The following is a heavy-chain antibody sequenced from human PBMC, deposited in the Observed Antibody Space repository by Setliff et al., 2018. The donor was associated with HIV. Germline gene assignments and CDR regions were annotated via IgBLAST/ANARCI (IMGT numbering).Heavy chain of an antibody. V-gene: IGHV3-23*01. CDR1: GFTFSDYA. CDR2: ICDSGGAT. J-gene: IGHJ5*02. Sequence: PGGSLRLSCAASGFTFSDYAMTWVRQPPGKGLEWVSAICDSGGATENADSVKGRFTISRDNSKKMLYLQMNSLRAEDTAVYYCAKCGGTCWHNFFDTWGQGTLVTVSS. CDR3: AKCGGTCWHNFFDT. D-gene: IGHD2-15*01.